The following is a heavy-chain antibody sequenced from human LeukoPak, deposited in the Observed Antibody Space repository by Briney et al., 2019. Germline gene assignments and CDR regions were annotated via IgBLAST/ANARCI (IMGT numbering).Heavy chain of an antibody. D-gene: IGHD3-10*01. Sequence: ASVKVSCKASGYTFTGYYMHWVRQAPGQGLEWMGWINPNSGGTNYAQKFQGRVTMTRDTSISTAYMELSRLRSDDTAVYYCARDMVRGVISQRHWFDPWGQGTLVTVSS. J-gene: IGHJ5*02. CDR2: INPNSGGT. CDR1: GYTFTGYY. V-gene: IGHV1-2*02. CDR3: ARDMVRGVISQRHWFDP.